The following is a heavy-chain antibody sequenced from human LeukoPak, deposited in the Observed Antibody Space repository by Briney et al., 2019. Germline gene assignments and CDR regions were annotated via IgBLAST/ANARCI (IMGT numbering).Heavy chain of an antibody. CDR1: GYTFSDFG. CDR3: SRSYYSSSWYYFDH. Sequence: GASVKVSCKTSGYTFSDFGITWVRQAPGQGPEWMGWIKIGEGNMHYGQKFRDRVSMTRDISSNTAFLEMRNLRPDDTAVYFCSRSYYSSSWYYFDHWGQGTLVTVSS. D-gene: IGHD2-15*01. J-gene: IGHJ4*02. V-gene: IGHV1-18*01. CDR2: IKIGEGNM.